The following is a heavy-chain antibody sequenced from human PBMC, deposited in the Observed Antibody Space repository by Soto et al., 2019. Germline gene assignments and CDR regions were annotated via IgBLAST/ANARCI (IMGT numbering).Heavy chain of an antibody. CDR3: AREVSYPGWFDP. J-gene: IGHJ5*02. Sequence: PSETLSLTCTVSGGSISSYYCSWIRQPPGKGLEWIGYIYYSGSTNYNPSLKSRVTISVDTSKNQFSLKLSSVTAADTAVYYCAREVSYPGWFDPWGQGTLVTVSS. CDR1: GGSISSYY. D-gene: IGHD1-26*01. CDR2: IYYSGST. V-gene: IGHV4-59*01.